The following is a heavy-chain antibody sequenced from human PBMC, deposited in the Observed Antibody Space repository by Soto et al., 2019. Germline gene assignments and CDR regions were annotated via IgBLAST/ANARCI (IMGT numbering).Heavy chain of an antibody. Sequence: PGGSLRLSCVACRFAFNNYSMNWVRQAPGKGLEWVSYIRSSGSPTYYAGSVKGRFTISRDNAKKSLYLQMNSLRAEDTAVYYCARMTSSISPGRWGKGPLVTVSS. CDR3: ARMTSSISPGR. J-gene: IGHJ4*02. CDR2: IRSSGSPT. D-gene: IGHD2-2*01. CDR1: RFAFNNYS. V-gene: IGHV3-48*01.